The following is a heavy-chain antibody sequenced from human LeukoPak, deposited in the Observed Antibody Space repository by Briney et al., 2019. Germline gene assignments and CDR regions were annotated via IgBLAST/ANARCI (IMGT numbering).Heavy chain of an antibody. J-gene: IGHJ4*02. V-gene: IGHV4-30-2*01. CDR1: GVSITSDTYC. CDR3: ARTRDFWSGYFDY. D-gene: IGHD3-3*01. Sequence: SETLSLTCAVSGVSITSDTYCWSWIRQPPGKGLEWIGYILHSGSAYYNPSLKSRVTISIDTSKSQFSLKLSSVTAADTAVYYCARTRDFWSGYFDYWGQGTLVTVSS. CDR2: ILHSGSA.